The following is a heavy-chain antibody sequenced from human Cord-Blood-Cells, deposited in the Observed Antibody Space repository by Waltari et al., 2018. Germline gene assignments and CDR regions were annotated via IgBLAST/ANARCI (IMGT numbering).Heavy chain of an antibody. CDR3: ARQVWYGSGSYYNWFDP. D-gene: IGHD3-10*01. J-gene: IGHJ5*02. V-gene: IGHV4-39*01. CDR1: GGSISSSSYY. CDR2: IYYSGST. Sequence: QLQLQESGPGLVKPSETLSLTCTVSGGSISSSSYYWGWIRQPPGKGLEWIGSIYYSGSTYYNPSLKSRVTISVDTSKNQFSLKLSSVTAADTAVYYCARQVWYGSGSYYNWFDPWGQG.